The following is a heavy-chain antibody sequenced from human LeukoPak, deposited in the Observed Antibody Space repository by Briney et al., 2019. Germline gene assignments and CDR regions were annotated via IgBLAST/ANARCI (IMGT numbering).Heavy chain of an antibody. D-gene: IGHD2-2*03. CDR1: GYSISSGYY. J-gene: IGHJ6*03. CDR3: ASGNCSSTSCYGYFNYYYMDV. Sequence: PSETLSLTCAVSGYSISSGYYWGWIRQPPGKRRECIARIYHSGSTYYNPSLKSRVTISVDTSKNQFSLKLSSVTAADTAVYYCASGNCSSTSCYGYFNYYYMDVWGKGTTVTVFS. CDR2: IYHSGST. V-gene: IGHV4-38-2*01.